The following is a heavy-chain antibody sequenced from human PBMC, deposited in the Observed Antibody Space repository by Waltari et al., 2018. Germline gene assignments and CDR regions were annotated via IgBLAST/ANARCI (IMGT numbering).Heavy chain of an antibody. CDR1: GYTFTSYA. J-gene: IGHJ5*02. CDR2: IKPGNGNT. Sequence: QVQLVQSGAEVKKPGASVKVSCKASGYTFTSYAMHWVRQAPGQRLEGMGWIKPGNGNTKCSQKFQGRGTLTRDTSSSTAYMALSSLRSEDTAVYYCARARAGGSGSYYNGNPWGQGTLVTVSS. D-gene: IGHD3-10*01. CDR3: ARARAGGSGSYYNGNP. V-gene: IGHV1-3*01.